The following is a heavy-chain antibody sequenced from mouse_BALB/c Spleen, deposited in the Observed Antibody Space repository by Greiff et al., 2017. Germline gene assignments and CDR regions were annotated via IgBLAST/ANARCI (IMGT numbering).Heavy chain of an antibody. Sequence: EVQLQQSGPELVKPGASVKISCKASGYTFTDYNMHWVKQSHGKSLEWIGYIYPYNGGTGYNQKFKSKATLTVDNSSSTAYMELRSLTSEDSAVYYCAIYYGNYFDYWGQGTTLTVSS. CDR2: IYPYNGGT. J-gene: IGHJ2*01. V-gene: IGHV1S29*02. CDR1: GYTFTDYN. D-gene: IGHD2-1*01. CDR3: AIYYGNYFDY.